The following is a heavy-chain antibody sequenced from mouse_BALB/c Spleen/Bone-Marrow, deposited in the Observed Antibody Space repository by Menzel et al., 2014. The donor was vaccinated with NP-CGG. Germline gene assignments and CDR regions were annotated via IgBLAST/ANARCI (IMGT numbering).Heavy chain of an antibody. J-gene: IGHJ2*01. D-gene: IGHD2-3*01. CDR2: ISPSDSYT. CDR3: ARSGDGRTYYFDY. Sequence: QVQLQQSGAELVRPGASVQPSCKASGYTFTSYWINWVKQRPGQGLEWIGNISPSDSYTNYNQKFKDKATLTVDKFSSTAYMQRSSPTSEDAAVYFCARSGDGRTYYFDYWGQGTILTVSS. V-gene: IGHV1-69*02. CDR1: GYTFTSYW.